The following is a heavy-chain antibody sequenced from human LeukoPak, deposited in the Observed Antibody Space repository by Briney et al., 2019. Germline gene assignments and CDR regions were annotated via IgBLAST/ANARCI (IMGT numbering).Heavy chain of an antibody. V-gene: IGHV3-9*01. CDR2: ISWNSGST. CDR1: GFTFDDYG. CDR3: TKDKFAVAGTNFDY. Sequence: PGWSLRLSCAASGFTFDDYGMHWVRQAPGKGLEWVSGISWNSGSTGYADSVKGRFTISRDNAKNSLYLQMNSLRPEDTALYYCTKDKFAVAGTNFDYWGQGTLVTVSS. D-gene: IGHD6-19*01. J-gene: IGHJ4*02.